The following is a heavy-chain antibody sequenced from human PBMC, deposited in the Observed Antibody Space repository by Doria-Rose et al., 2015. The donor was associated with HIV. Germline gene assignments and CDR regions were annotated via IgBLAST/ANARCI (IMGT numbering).Heavy chain of an antibody. CDR3: ARSFTMVQGVTNWFDP. CDR2: INHSGGT. J-gene: IGHJ5*02. V-gene: IGHV4-34*01. Sequence: VQLQQWGAGLLKPSETLSLNCAVYGGSFSNYYWTWIRQPPGKGLEWIGEINHSGGTNYNPSLKSRVTISVDTSKDQFSLKLSSVTAADMAVYYCARSFTMVQGVTNWFDPWGQGTLVTVSS. D-gene: IGHD3-10*01. CDR1: GGSFSNYY.